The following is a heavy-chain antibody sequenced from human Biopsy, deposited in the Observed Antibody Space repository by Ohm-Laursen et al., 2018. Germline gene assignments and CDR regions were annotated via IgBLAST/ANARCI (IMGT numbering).Heavy chain of an antibody. Sequence: GTLSLTCTVSGDSINSSYWSWIRQPPGKGLEWIGSISYTGSTHDNPSLTSRVTISVDTSKNQFSLKLYSLTAADTAVYYCARHGVYGDIRMDYWGQGTLVTVSS. CDR3: ARHGVYGDIRMDY. CDR2: ISYTGST. V-gene: IGHV4-59*05. J-gene: IGHJ4*02. CDR1: GDSINSSY. D-gene: IGHD4-17*01.